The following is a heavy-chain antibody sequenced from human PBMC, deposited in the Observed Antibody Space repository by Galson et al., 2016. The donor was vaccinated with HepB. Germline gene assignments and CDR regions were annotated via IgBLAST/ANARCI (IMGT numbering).Heavy chain of an antibody. D-gene: IGHD6-13*01. V-gene: IGHV1-3*01. CDR1: GYTFTRYA. J-gene: IGHJ4*02. CDR3: ARERGWGIAAAGDFDY. Sequence: QSGAEVKKPGESLKISCKASGYTFTRYAMHWVRQAPGQRLEWMGWINAGNGYTKYSQKFQVRVTITRDTSASTAYMELSSLRSEDTAVYDCARERGWGIAAAGDFDYWGQGTLVTVSS. CDR2: INAGNGYT.